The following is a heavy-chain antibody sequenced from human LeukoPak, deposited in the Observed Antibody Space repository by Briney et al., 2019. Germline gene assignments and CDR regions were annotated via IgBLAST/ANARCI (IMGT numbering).Heavy chain of an antibody. CDR1: GGSRSSCIYY. CDR2: IYNSGST. Sequence: SETLSLTCTVSGGSRSSCIYYWSWIRQPPGKGLEWIGYIYNSGSTNYHTPLKSRVAISVDTSKQQCSLMLSSVTAADTAVYYCARQWNWFDPWGQGNLVTASS. V-gene: IGHV4-61*01. J-gene: IGHJ5*02. CDR3: ARQWNWFDP. D-gene: IGHD6-19*01.